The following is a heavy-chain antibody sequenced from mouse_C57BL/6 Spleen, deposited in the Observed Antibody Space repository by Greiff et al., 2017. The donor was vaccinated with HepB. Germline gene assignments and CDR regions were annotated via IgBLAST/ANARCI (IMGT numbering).Heavy chain of an antibody. CDR2: IRNKANGYTT. V-gene: IGHV7-3*01. J-gene: IGHJ3*01. Sequence: EVKLMESGGGLVQPGGSLSLSCAASGFTFTDYYMSWVRQPPGKALEWLGFIRNKANGYTTEYSASVKGRFTISRDNSQSILYLQMNALRAEDSATYYCARGRDWFAYWGQGTLVTVSA. CDR1: GFTFTDYY. CDR3: ARGRDWFAY.